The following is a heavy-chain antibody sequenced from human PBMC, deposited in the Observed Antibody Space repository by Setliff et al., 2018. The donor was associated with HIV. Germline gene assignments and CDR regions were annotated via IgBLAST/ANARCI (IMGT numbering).Heavy chain of an antibody. CDR3: AKGPVSGVDL. J-gene: IGHJ5*02. D-gene: IGHD2-15*01. Sequence: SETLSLTCAVSGGSIGSGGYSWSWIRQPPGRGLVWVGYIYHVGGTYYNPSLRSRVTISVDRSKNLFSLKLTSVTAADTAVYYCAKGPVSGVDLWGQGTLVTVSS. CDR2: IYHVGGT. V-gene: IGHV4-30-2*01. CDR1: GGSIGSGGYS.